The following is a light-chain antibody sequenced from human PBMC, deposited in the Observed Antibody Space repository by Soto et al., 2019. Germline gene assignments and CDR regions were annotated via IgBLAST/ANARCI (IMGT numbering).Light chain of an antibody. V-gene: IGKV1-5*03. J-gene: IGKJ1*01. Sequence: GDRVTITCRASQIISSWLAWYQQKPGTAPKLLIYTASTLESGVPSRFSGSGSGTEFTLTISSLQPDDFATYYCQQYNSYPWTFGQGTKVEIK. CDR1: QIISSW. CDR3: QQYNSYPWT. CDR2: TAS.